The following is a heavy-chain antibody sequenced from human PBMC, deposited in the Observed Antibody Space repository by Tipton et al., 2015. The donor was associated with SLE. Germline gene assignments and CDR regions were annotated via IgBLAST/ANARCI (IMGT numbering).Heavy chain of an antibody. CDR3: ARGGGGIVVVTFDS. Sequence: TLSLTCTVSGGSVSSGSYSWSWIRQPPGKGLEWIGYIYYSGTTYYNPSLKSRVTISVDTSKNQFSLKLSSLTAADTAVYYCARGGGGIVVVTFDSWGQGTLVTVSS. D-gene: IGHD3-22*01. CDR2: IYYSGTT. J-gene: IGHJ4*02. CDR1: GGSVSSGSYS. V-gene: IGHV4-61*01.